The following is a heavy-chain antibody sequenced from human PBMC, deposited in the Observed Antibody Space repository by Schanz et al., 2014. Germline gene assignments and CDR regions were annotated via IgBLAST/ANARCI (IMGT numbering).Heavy chain of an antibody. J-gene: IGHJ4*02. CDR3: AKQIHYDILTVTRN. D-gene: IGHD3-9*01. V-gene: IGHV3-21*04. CDR2: ISSSSSYI. Sequence: EVQLVASGGGLVKPGGSLRLSCAASGFTFSSYSMNWVRQAPGKGLEWVSSISSSSSYIYYADSVKGRFTISRDNAKNTLYLQMNSLRAEDTAVYYCAKQIHYDILTVTRNWGQGTLVNVSS. CDR1: GFTFSSYS.